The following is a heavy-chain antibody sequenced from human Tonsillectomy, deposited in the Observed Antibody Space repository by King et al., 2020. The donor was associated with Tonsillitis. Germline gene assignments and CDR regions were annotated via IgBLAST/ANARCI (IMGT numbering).Heavy chain of an antibody. V-gene: IGHV3-33*01. CDR2: IWYDGSKK. CDR3: AREDRYGWIDY. D-gene: IGHD5-18*01. J-gene: IGHJ4*02. Sequence: QLVQSGGGVVQPGRSLRLSCAASGFTFRSHGMHWVRQAPGKGLEWVTVIWYDGSKKYYADSVKGRFTISRDNSKNTLYLQMNSLRAEDTAVYYCAREDRYGWIDYWGLGTLVTVSS. CDR1: GFTFRSHG.